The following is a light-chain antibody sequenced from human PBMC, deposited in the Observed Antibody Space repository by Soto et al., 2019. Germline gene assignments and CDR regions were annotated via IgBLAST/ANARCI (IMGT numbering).Light chain of an antibody. CDR2: GAS. J-gene: IGKJ2*01. V-gene: IGKV3-20*01. CDR3: QQYIRSRT. Sequence: EIVLTQSPGTLSLSPGERATLSCRASQTMSSIYLAWYQQKPGQAPRLLIYGASIRAAGIPDRFSGSGSGTDFTLTIGRLEPEDFAVYYCQQYIRSRTFGQGTKLEIK. CDR1: QTMSSIY.